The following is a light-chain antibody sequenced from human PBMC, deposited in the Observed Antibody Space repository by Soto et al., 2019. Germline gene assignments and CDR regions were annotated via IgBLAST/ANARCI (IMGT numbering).Light chain of an antibody. CDR1: SSDVGGCNC. CDR2: EVN. V-gene: IGLV2-14*01. J-gene: IGLJ1*01. Sequence: QSALTQPASVSGSPGQSITISCTGTSSDVGGCNCVSWYQQHPGKAPKLMIYEVNNRPSGVSNRFSGSKSGNTASLTISGLQAEDEADYYCSSFTSTRTYVLGTGTKLTVL. CDR3: SSFTSTRTYV.